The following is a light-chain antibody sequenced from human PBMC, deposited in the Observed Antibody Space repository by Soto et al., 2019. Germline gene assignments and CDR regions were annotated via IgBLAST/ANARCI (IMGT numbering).Light chain of an antibody. Sequence: DIVMTQSPDSLAVSLGERATINCKSSQRVLYSSNNKNYLAWYQQKPGQPPKLLIYWASTRESGVPDRFSGSGSGTDFPLSISSLQAEDVQVCYCQRYCSTTLTFGGGTKVEIK. CDR1: QRVLYSSNNKNY. CDR2: WAS. V-gene: IGKV4-1*01. CDR3: QRYCSTTLT. J-gene: IGKJ4*01.